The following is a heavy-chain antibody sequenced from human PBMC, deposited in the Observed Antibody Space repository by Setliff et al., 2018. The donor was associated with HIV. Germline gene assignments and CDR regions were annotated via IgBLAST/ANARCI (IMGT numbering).Heavy chain of an antibody. CDR2: ISSSSTYT. V-gene: IGHV3-21*04. D-gene: IGHD4-17*01. CDR1: GFIFSNYR. J-gene: IGHJ4*02. CDR3: ARGGARGDYGYFDY. Sequence: GGSLRLSCAASGFIFSNYRMNWVRQAPGKGLEWVSSISSSSTYTYYADSVKGRFTISRDNSKNTLYLQMNSLRAEDTAVYYCARGGARGDYGYFDYWGQGTLVTVSS.